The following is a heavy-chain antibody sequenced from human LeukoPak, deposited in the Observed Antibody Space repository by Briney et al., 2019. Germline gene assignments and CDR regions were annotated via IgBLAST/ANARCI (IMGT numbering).Heavy chain of an antibody. CDR1: GYSISSGYY. Sequence: SETLSLTCTVSGYSISSGYYWGWIRQPPGKGLEWIGNIYHSGSTYYNPSLKSRVTISVDTSKKQFSLKLSSVTAADTAVYYCAREKIGYYDGSGRGWFDPWGQGTLVTVSS. CDR2: IYHSGST. J-gene: IGHJ5*02. CDR3: AREKIGYYDGSGRGWFDP. V-gene: IGHV4-38-2*02. D-gene: IGHD3-22*01.